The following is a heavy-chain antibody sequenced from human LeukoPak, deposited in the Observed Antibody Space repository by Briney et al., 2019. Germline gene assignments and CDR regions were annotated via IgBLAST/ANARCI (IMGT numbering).Heavy chain of an antibody. V-gene: IGHV3-21*01. J-gene: IGHJ3*02. Sequence: GGSLRLSCAASGFTFSSYWMSWVRQAPGKGLEWVSPISSSSSYIYYADSVKGRFTISRDNAKNSLYLQMNSLRAEDTAVYYCARDESVLDQRRGSAFDIWGQGTMVTVSS. D-gene: IGHD1/OR15-1a*01. CDR2: ISSSSSYI. CDR3: ARDESVLDQRRGSAFDI. CDR1: GFTFSSYW.